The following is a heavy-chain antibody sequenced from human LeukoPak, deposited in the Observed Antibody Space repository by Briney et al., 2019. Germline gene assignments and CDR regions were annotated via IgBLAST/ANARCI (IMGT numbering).Heavy chain of an antibody. Sequence: GGSLRLSCTASGFTFGDYAMSWVRQAPGKGLEWVGFIRSKAYGGTTEYAASVKGRFTISRDDSKSIAYLQMNSLKTEDTAMYYCISHSASNHDAFDIWGQGTLVTVSS. CDR3: ISHSASNHDAFDI. V-gene: IGHV3-49*04. CDR2: IRSKAYGGTT. J-gene: IGHJ3*02. D-gene: IGHD2-8*01. CDR1: GFTFGDYA.